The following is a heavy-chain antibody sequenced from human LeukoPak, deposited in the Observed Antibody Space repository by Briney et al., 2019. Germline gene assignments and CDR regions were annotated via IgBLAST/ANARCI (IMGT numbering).Heavy chain of an antibody. Sequence: QTGGSLRLSCAASGFTLSSYAMHWVRQAPGKGLEWVSAISGSGGSTYYADSVKGRLTISRDNSKNTLYLQMNSLRAEDTAVYYCAKDPDSSGYYYVRTDYWGQGTLVTVSS. J-gene: IGHJ4*02. CDR3: AKDPDSSGYYYVRTDY. CDR1: GFTLSSYA. CDR2: ISGSGGST. V-gene: IGHV3-23*01. D-gene: IGHD3-22*01.